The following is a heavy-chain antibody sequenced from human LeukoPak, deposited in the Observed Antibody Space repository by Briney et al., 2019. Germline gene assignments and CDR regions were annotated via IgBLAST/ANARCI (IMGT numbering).Heavy chain of an antibody. J-gene: IGHJ3*02. CDR3: ARDSGTYHYAFVI. D-gene: IGHD3-10*01. CDR2: ISGSGGST. CDR1: GFTFGSYA. V-gene: IGHV3-23*01. Sequence: GGSLRLSCAASGFTFGSYAMTWVRQARGKGLEWVSVISGSGGSTYYADSVKGRFTISRDNAKNSLYLQMNTLRAEDTAVYYCARDSGTYHYAFVIWGQGTMVTVSS.